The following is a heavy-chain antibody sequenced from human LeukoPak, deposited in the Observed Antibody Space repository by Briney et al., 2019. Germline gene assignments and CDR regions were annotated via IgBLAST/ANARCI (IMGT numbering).Heavy chain of an antibody. CDR2: ISGSGGSI. V-gene: IGHV3-23*01. D-gene: IGHD5-18*01. J-gene: IGHJ4*02. CDR1: GFTFSSYA. Sequence: PGGSLRLSCAASGFTFSSYAMSWVRQAPGKGLEWLSAISGSGGSIYYADSVQGRFTISRDNPKNTLDLQMNSLRAEDTAVYYCARRYSYGLSGFDYWGQGTLVTVSS. CDR3: ARRYSYGLSGFDY.